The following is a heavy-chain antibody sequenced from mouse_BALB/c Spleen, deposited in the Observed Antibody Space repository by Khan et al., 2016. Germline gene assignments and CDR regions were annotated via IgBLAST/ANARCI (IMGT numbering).Heavy chain of an antibody. CDR3: ARGGVARGCYFDV. CDR2: ISTYYGDA. Sequence: QVQLQQSGAELVRPGVSVKISCKGSGYTFTDYAMHWVKQSHAKSLEWIGAISTYYGDASYNQKFKGKATMTVDKSSSTAYMELARLTSEDSASYYCARGGVARGCYFDVWGAGTTVTVSS. CDR1: GYTFTDYA. V-gene: IGHV1S137*01. D-gene: IGHD1-1*01. J-gene: IGHJ1*01.